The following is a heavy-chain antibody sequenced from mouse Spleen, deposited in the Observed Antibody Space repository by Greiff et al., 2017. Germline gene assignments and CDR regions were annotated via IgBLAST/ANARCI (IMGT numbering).Heavy chain of an antibody. CDR3: TRDRGYGDY. CDR2: ISSGGSYT. Sequence: EVKVVESGGGLVKPGGSLKLSCAASGFTFSSYTMSWVRQTPEKRLEWVATISSGGSYTYYPDSVKGRFTISRDNAKNTLYLQMSSLKSEDTAMYYCTRDRGYGDYWGQGTTLTVSS. V-gene: IGHV5-6-4*01. D-gene: IGHD2-14*01. CDR1: GFTFSSYT. J-gene: IGHJ2*01.